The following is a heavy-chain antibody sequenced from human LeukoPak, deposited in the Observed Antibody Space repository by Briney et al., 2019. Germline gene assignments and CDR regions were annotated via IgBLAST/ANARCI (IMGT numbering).Heavy chain of an antibody. V-gene: IGHV4-59*01. D-gene: IGHD6-25*01. CDR2: IYHTGST. CDR3: ARRGRNSSGWQDYL. Sequence: PSETLSLTCTVSGGSISSYYWSWIRQPPGKGLEWIANIYHTGSTNYNPSLSSRVTISIDTAKNQFSLKLTSVTAADTAVYYCARRGRNSSGWQDYLWGQGTLVTVSS. J-gene: IGHJ4*02. CDR1: GGSISSYY.